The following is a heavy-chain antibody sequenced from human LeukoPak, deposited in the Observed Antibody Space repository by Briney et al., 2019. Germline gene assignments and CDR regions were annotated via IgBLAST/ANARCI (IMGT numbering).Heavy chain of an antibody. Sequence: SETLSLTCAVYGGSFSGYYWSWIRQPPGKGLEWIGEINHSGSTNYNPSLKSRVTISVDTSKNQFSLKLSSVTAADTAVYYCARGLVWVSSSSKLVWFDPWGQGTPVTVSS. D-gene: IGHD6-6*01. V-gene: IGHV4-34*01. CDR2: INHSGST. CDR1: GGSFSGYY. CDR3: ARGLVWVSSSSKLVWFDP. J-gene: IGHJ5*02.